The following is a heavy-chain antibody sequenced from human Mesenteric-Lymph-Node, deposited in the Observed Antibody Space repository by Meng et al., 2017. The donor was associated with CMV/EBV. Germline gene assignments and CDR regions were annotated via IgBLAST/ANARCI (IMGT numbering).Heavy chain of an antibody. D-gene: IGHD2-2*01. Sequence: ASVKVSCKASGYTFTDYYIHWLRQAPGQGLEWMGWIKLNSGGTNYAQKFQGRVTMTRDTSISTAYMELSRLRSDDTAVYYCASASPIDAFNIWGQGTMVTVSS. V-gene: IGHV1-2*02. CDR3: ASASPIDAFNI. J-gene: IGHJ3*02. CDR1: GYTFTDYY. CDR2: IKLNSGGT.